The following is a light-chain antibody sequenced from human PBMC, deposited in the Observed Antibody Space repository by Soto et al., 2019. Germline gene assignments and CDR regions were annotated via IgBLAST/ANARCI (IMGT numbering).Light chain of an antibody. CDR1: QSVRSSY. CDR3: QQYGNSPLT. J-gene: IGKJ4*01. Sequence: EIVLTHSPGTLSLSPGERATLSFRASQSVRSSYFAWYQQKPGQAPRLLIFGASTRAPGIPDRFSGSGSGTDFTLTISKLEPEDFALFYCQQYGNSPLTFGGGTKVDIK. CDR2: GAS. V-gene: IGKV3-20*01.